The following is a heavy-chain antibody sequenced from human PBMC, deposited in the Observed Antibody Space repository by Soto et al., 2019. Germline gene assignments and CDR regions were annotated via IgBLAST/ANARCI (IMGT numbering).Heavy chain of an antibody. CDR1: GDSVGNGPYY. CDR2: IYYSGST. D-gene: IGHD1-26*01. Sequence: QVRLQESGPGLVKPSETLSLSCLVSGDSVGNGPYYWSWIRQSPGEGLEWIAYIYYSGSTNVNPSLERRINSSIDMSKNQFFLELRSGTAADAAVYFCARVGSSCHSGGCYDYYGLGVWGQGTTVAISS. J-gene: IGHJ6*02. CDR3: ARVGSSCHSGGCYDYYGLGV. V-gene: IGHV4-61*01.